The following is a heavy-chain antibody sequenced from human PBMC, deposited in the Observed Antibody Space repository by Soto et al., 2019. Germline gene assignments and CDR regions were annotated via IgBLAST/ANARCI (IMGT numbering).Heavy chain of an antibody. V-gene: IGHV3-48*03. CDR3: ARDGRIRRPDWYFDL. CDR2: ISRSGSTI. CDR1: GFTFSSYE. J-gene: IGHJ2*01. D-gene: IGHD2-15*01. Sequence: EVQLLESGGGSVQPGGSLRLSCAASGFTFSSYEMNWVRQAPGKGLEWVSYISRSGSTIYYADSVKGRVTISRDNAKNSLYLQMNSLRAEDTAVYYCARDGRIRRPDWYFDLWGRGTLVTVSS.